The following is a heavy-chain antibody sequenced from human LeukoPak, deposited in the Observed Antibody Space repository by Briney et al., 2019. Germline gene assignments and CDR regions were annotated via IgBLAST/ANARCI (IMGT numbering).Heavy chain of an antibody. D-gene: IGHD2-15*01. Sequence: GGSLRLSCAASGFTFSDYYMSWIRQAPGKGLEWVSYISSSGSTIYYADSVKGRFTISRDNAKNSLYLQMNSLRAEDTAVYYCAGFDAAATGYPNWFDPWGQGTLVTVSS. CDR1: GFTFSDYY. V-gene: IGHV3-11*01. J-gene: IGHJ5*02. CDR2: ISSSGSTI. CDR3: AGFDAAATGYPNWFDP.